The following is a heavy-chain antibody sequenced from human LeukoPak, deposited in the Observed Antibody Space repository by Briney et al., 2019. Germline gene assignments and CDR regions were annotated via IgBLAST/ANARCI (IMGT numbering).Heavy chain of an antibody. J-gene: IGHJ4*02. CDR1: GYSISSGYY. CDR3: ARDEADYYVH. V-gene: IGHV4-38-2*02. D-gene: IGHD3-10*02. CDR2: IYHSGST. Sequence: PSETLSLTCAVSGYSISSGYYWGWIRQPPGKGLEWIGSIYHSGSTYYNPSLKSRVTISVDTSKNQFSLKLSSVTAADTAVYYCARDEADYYVHRGQGTLVTVSP.